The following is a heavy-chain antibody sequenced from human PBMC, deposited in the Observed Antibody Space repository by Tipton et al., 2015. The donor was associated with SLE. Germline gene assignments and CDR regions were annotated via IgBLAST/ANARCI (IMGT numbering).Heavy chain of an antibody. V-gene: IGHV4-39*01. CDR3: ARGHSGSYGNLDS. D-gene: IGHD6-6*01. CDR2: IYFSGYT. Sequence: LRLSCTVSGDSVSSSSYYWAWVRQPPGKGLEWIGSIYFSGYTYYNPSLKSRVTISIDTSKNQFSLILTSVTAADTAVYYCARGHSGSYGNLDSWGQGTLITVSS. J-gene: IGHJ4*02. CDR1: GDSVSSSSYY.